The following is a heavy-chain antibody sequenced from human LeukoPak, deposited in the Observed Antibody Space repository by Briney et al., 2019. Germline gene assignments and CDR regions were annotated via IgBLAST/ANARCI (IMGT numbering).Heavy chain of an antibody. J-gene: IGHJ4*02. CDR1: GGSISSGGYS. V-gene: IGHV4-61*08. Sequence: PSQTLSLSCAVSGGSISSGGYSWSWIRQPPGQGLEWIGHIYYTGSTTYNPSLKSRVAISIDTSRNRFSLKVSSVTAADTAMYYCAQSADGYKFDNWGQGPVVTGSS. D-gene: IGHD5-24*01. CDR2: IYYTGST. CDR3: AQSADGYKFDN.